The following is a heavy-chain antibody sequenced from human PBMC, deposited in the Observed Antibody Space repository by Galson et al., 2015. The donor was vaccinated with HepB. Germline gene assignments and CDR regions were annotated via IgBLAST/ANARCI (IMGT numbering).Heavy chain of an antibody. CDR1: GFTFSNAW. Sequence: SLRLSCAASGFTFSNAWMSWVRQAPGKGLEWVGRIKSKTDGGTTDYAAPVKGRFTISRDDSKNTLYLQMNSLKTEDTAVYYCTSLYGDYPYYYYMDVWGKGTTVTVSS. CDR2: IKSKTDGGTT. D-gene: IGHD4-17*01. J-gene: IGHJ6*03. V-gene: IGHV3-15*01. CDR3: TSLYGDYPYYYYMDV.